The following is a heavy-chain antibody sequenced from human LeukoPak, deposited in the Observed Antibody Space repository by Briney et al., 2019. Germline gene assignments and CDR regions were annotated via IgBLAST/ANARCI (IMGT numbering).Heavy chain of an antibody. V-gene: IGHV3-49*04. Sequence: GGSLRLSCTASGFTFGDYAINWVRQAPGKGLEWVGFIRSEANGGTTQYAASVKGRFTISRDDSKSIAYLQMNSLKTEDTAVYYCTRGPYWGQGTLVTVSS. CDR2: IRSEANGGTT. CDR3: TRGPY. J-gene: IGHJ1*01. CDR1: GFTFGDYA.